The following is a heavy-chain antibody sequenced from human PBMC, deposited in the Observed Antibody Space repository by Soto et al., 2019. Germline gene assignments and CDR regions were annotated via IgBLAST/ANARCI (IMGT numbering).Heavy chain of an antibody. V-gene: IGHV3-23*01. CDR2: ISGSGGST. CDR3: AKVFQPAMVRGVKDY. CDR1: GFTFSSYA. Sequence: EVQLLESGGGLVQPGGSLRLSCAASGFTFSSYAMSWVRQAPGKGLEWVSAISGSGGSTYYADSVKGRFTISRDNSKSTLYLQMNSLRAEDTAVYYCAKVFQPAMVRGVKDYWGQGTLVTVSS. D-gene: IGHD3-10*01. J-gene: IGHJ4*02.